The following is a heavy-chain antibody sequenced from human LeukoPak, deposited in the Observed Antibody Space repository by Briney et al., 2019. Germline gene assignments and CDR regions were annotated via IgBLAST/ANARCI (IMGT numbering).Heavy chain of an antibody. D-gene: IGHD3-10*01. CDR2: IYYSGST. Sequence: PSETLSLTCTVSGGSISSGGYYWSWIRQHPGKGLEWIGYIYYSGSTYYNPSLKSRVTISVDTSKSQFSLKLSSVTAADTAVYYCARDEGLLWFGELSNILRGGYFDLWGRGTLVTVSS. V-gene: IGHV4-31*03. CDR1: GGSISSGGYY. CDR3: ARDEGLLWFGELSNILRGGYFDL. J-gene: IGHJ2*01.